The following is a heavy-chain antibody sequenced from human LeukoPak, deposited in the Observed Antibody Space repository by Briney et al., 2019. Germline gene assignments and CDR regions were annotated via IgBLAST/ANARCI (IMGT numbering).Heavy chain of an antibody. CDR2: IYYSGST. V-gene: IGHV4-59*12. CDR3: ARDGFSYCSSTSCSGRSHYYYYYMDV. D-gene: IGHD2-2*01. CDR1: GGSISSYY. J-gene: IGHJ6*03. Sequence: SETLSLTCTVSGGSISSYYWSWIRQPPGKGLEWIGYIYYSGSTNYNPSLKSRVTMSVDTSKNQFSLKLSSVTAADTAVYYCARDGFSYCSSTSCSGRSHYYYYYMDVWGKGTTVTVSS.